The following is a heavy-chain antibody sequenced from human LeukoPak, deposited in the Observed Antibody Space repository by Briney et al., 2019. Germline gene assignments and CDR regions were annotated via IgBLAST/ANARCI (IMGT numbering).Heavy chain of an antibody. CDR1: GGSISSYY. D-gene: IGHD3-3*01. V-gene: IGHV4-4*07. CDR2: SSGST. Sequence: SETLSLTCTVSGGSISSYYWSWIRQPAGKGLEWIGRSSGSTNYNPSLKSRVTMSVDTSKNQFSLKLSSVTAADTAVYYCARERKYDFWSGYSQNYYYYGMDVWGQGTTVTVSS. J-gene: IGHJ6*02. CDR3: ARERKYDFWSGYSQNYYYYGMDV.